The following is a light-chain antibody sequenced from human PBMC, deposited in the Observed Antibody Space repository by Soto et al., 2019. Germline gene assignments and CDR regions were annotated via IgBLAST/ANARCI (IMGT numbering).Light chain of an antibody. Sequence: DIQLTQSPSFLSASVGDTVTITCRASQDIGTYLAWYQHKPGKAPNLLIYAVSTLKSGVPSRFSGDGSGTKFHLTISRLHPEDFATYYCPQLNGLPLTFGGGTEVEI. CDR2: AVS. J-gene: IGKJ4*01. CDR1: QDIGTY. V-gene: IGKV1-9*01. CDR3: PQLNGLPLT.